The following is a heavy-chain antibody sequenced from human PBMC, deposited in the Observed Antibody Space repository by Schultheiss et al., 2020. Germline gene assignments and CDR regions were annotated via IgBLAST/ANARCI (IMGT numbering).Heavy chain of an antibody. V-gene: IGHV4-61*02. Sequence: SETLSLTCIVSGGSISSGIYYWNWIRQPAGKGLEWIGRIYTTGTTNYNPSLRSRVTISVDTSKNQFSLKLSSVTAADTAVYYCARGGLWSGGTYYYYGMDVWGQGTTVTGS. CDR3: ARGGLWSGGTYYYYGMDV. J-gene: IGHJ6*02. D-gene: IGHD3-3*01. CDR1: GGSISSGIYY. CDR2: IYTTGTT.